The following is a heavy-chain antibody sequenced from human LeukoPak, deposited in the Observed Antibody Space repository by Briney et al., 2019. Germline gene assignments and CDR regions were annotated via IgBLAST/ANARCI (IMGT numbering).Heavy chain of an antibody. CDR2: IYSGGGT. D-gene: IGHD3-22*01. CDR3: ARVPYDSSGYGVFDY. J-gene: IGHJ4*02. CDR1: GLTVSSNY. V-gene: IGHV3-66*01. Sequence: GGSLRLSCAASGLTVSSNYMSWVRQAPGKGLEWVSVIYSGGGTYYADSVKGRFTISRDNSKNTLYLQMNSLRAEDTAVYYCARVPYDSSGYGVFDYWGQGTLVTVSS.